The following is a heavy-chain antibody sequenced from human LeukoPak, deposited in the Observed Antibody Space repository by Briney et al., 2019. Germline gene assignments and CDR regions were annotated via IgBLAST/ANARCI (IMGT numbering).Heavy chain of an antibody. D-gene: IGHD6-13*01. CDR1: GDSISVYY. CDR3: ARHSASSWVY. J-gene: IGHJ4*02. CDR2: IYSSERT. Sequence: SETLSLTCTVSGDSISVYYWRWIRHPPGKGLEWIGYIYSSERTDYNPSLKSRVTISLDASKNQFFLELNSVTGTDTAFYYCARHSASSWVYWGQGTLVAVSS. V-gene: IGHV4-59*08.